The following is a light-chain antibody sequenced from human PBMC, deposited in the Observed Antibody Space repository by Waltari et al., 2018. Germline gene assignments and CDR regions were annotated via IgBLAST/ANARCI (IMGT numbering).Light chain of an antibody. CDR1: QSVGRT. CDR2: GAS. V-gene: IGKV3-20*01. CDR3: QHYVRLPVT. Sequence: EIVLTQSPGTLSLSQGERATLSCRTSQSVGRTLAWYQQKPGQAPRLLIYGASIRATGIPDMFSGSGSGTDFSLTISRLEPEDFAVYYCQHYVRLPVTFGQGTKVEIK. J-gene: IGKJ1*01.